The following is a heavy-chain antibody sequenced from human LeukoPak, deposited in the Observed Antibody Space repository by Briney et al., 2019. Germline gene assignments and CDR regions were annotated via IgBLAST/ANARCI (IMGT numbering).Heavy chain of an antibody. CDR3: ARNKGYCSGGSCPTFGY. V-gene: IGHV3-20*02. CDR2: INWNGGST. Sequence: GGALRLSFSGSGFTFGYYGMRWVPQASGEGLEWVSGINWNGGSTGYADSVKGRFTISRDNAKNSLYLQMNSLRAEDTALYHCARNKGYCSGGSCPTFGYWGQGTLVTVSS. CDR1: GFTFGYYG. J-gene: IGHJ4*02. D-gene: IGHD2-15*01.